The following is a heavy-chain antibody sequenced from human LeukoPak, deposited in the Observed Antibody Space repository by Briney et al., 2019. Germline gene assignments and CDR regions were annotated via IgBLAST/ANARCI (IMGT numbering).Heavy chain of an antibody. D-gene: IGHD1-26*01. V-gene: IGHV3-30*18. CDR1: GFTFSSYG. CDR2: ISYDGSNK. J-gene: IGHJ2*01. CDR3: AKDRTVGASYWYFDL. Sequence: GGSLRLSCAASGFTFSSYGMHWVRQAPGKGLEWVAVISYDGSNKYYADSVKGRFTISRDNSKNTLYLHMNTLRAEDTAIYYCAKDRTVGASYWYFDLWGRGTLVTVSS.